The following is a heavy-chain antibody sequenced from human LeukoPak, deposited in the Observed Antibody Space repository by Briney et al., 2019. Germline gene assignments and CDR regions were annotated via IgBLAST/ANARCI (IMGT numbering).Heavy chain of an antibody. D-gene: IGHD3-3*01. CDR3: ARARGTTIFGVVIMDYYMDV. CDR1: GDSISSGYF. Sequence: SETLSLTCTVSGDSISSGYFWAWIRQPPGKGLEWIGSIYHSGTTYYNPSLKSRVTISVDTSKNHFSLKLSSVTAADTAVYYCARARGTTIFGVVIMDYYMDVWGKGTTVTVSS. CDR2: IYHSGTT. V-gene: IGHV4-38-2*02. J-gene: IGHJ6*03.